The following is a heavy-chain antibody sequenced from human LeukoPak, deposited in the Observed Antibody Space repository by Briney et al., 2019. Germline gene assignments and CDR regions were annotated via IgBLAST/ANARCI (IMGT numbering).Heavy chain of an antibody. D-gene: IGHD3/OR15-3a*01. V-gene: IGHV4-59*01. J-gene: IGHJ4*02. Sequence: PSETLSLTCTVSGGSISSYYWSWIRQPPGKGLEWIGYIYYSGSTNYNPSLKSRVTISEDTSKNQFSLKLSSVTAADTAVYYCARSHSVWTSFDYWGQGTLVTVHS. CDR1: GGSISSYY. CDR2: IYYSGST. CDR3: ARSHSVWTSFDY.